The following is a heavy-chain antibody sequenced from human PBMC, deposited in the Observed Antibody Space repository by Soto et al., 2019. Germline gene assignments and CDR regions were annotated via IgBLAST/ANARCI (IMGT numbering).Heavy chain of an antibody. CDR2: ISTSGSMK. J-gene: IGHJ3*02. CDR3: ARQYYDSGRGALDI. CDR1: GFILNDYY. Sequence: QVQLVESGGGLVKPGGTLRLSCAASGFILNDYYMSWIRQAPGKGLEWVSSISTSGSMKYYADSVKGRFTISRDNAKNSMYLQVNSLRAEDTAVYYCARQYYDSGRGALDIWGQGTMVTVSS. V-gene: IGHV3-11*01. D-gene: IGHD3-16*01.